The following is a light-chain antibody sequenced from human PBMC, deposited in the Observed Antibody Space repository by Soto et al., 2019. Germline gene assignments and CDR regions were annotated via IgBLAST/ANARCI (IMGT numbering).Light chain of an antibody. CDR1: QDISSY. CDR3: QQLNDSPLT. V-gene: IGKV1-9*01. Sequence: IQLTQSPSSMSASVGDRVTITCRASQDISSYLACYQQKPGKAPKLLIYAASTLQSGVPSRFSGSGSGTDFTLTISSLQTEDFATYYCQQLNDSPLTFGGGTKVEIK. CDR2: AAS. J-gene: IGKJ4*01.